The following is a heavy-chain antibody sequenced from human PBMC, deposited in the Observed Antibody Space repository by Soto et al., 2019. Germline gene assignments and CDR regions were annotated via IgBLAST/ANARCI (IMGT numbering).Heavy chain of an antibody. D-gene: IGHD1-1*01. V-gene: IGHV4-59*01. J-gene: IGHJ6*02. CDR3: ARGDGIQLGSLAGRYYYHKMDV. CDR2: IYYSGTA. CDR1: GGSISTYY. Sequence: QVQLRESGPGLVKSSETLSLTCTVSGGSISTYYWSWVRQPPGKGLEWIGYIYYSGTATYNPSLRGRVTISVDTSKNQFSLRLSSVTAADTAAYYCARGDGIQLGSLAGRYYYHKMDVWGQGTTVTVYS.